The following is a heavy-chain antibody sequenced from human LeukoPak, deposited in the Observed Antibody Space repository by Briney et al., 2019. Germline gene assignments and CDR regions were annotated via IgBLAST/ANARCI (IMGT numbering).Heavy chain of an antibody. D-gene: IGHD3/OR15-3a*01. J-gene: IGHJ6*02. V-gene: IGHV3-66*01. Sequence: GGSLRLSCAASGFSVSRNYMSWARLAPGKGLEWVSIITTAGPTHYAASVKGRFTISRDSSKNTVYLQMNSLRAEDTAVYYCATRGLSGYYYGMDVWGQGTTVTVSS. CDR1: GFSVSRNY. CDR2: ITTAGPT. CDR3: ATRGLSGYYYGMDV.